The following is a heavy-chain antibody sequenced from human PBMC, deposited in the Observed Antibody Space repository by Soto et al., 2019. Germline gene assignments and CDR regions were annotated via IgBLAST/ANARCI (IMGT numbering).Heavy chain of an antibody. D-gene: IGHD3-10*01. CDR3: ARRYGDSFDY. Sequence: QVQLQESGPGLVKPSETLSLTCTVSGGSISSYYWSWIRQPPGKGLEWIGYIYNSGRTNYTPSLKSRVTISVDTAMNQFSLKLSSVTAADTAVYYCARRYGDSFDYWGQGTLVTVSS. CDR2: IYNSGRT. V-gene: IGHV4-59*08. J-gene: IGHJ4*02. CDR1: GGSISSYY.